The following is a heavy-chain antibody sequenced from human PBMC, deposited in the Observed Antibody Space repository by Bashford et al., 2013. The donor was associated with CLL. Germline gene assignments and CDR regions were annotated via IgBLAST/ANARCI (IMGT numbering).Heavy chain of an antibody. CDR3: ARVTGIYYRQGPSPHDENYYYGMDV. D-gene: IGHD1-26*01. Sequence: GSLRLSCAASGFTFSSYWMHWVRQAPGKGLVWVSRINSDGSSTSYADSVKGRFTISRDNAKNTLYLQMNSLRAEDTAVYYCARVTGIYYRQGPSPHDENYYYGMDVWAKGPRSPSP. V-gene: IGHV3-74*01. J-gene: IGHJ6*02. CDR2: INSDGSST. CDR1: GFTFSSYW.